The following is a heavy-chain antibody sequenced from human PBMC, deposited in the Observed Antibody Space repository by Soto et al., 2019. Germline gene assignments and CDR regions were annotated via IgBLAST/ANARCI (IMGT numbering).Heavy chain of an antibody. D-gene: IGHD2-15*01. CDR3: ARGYCGGGGCYPRRDAFDV. CDR2: INPTSSHI. V-gene: IGHV3-21*01. Sequence: EVQLVESGGGLVMPGGSLRLSCAASGFTFSAYHMNWVRQAPGKGLEWVSSINPTSSHIYYADSVRGRFTISRDDYQKSVSLQINSLRTEGAALYYCARGYCGGGGCYPRRDAFDVWGQGTRVTVSS. CDR1: GFTFSAYH. J-gene: IGHJ3*01.